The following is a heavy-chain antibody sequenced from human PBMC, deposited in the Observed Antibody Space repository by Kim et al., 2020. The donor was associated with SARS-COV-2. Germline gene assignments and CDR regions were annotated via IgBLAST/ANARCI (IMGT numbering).Heavy chain of an antibody. Sequence: ITTYYADSVKGRFTIYRDNAKSTLYLQMNSLRAEDTAVYYCTRGGAGMDVWGQGTTVTVSS. V-gene: IGHV3-74*01. CDR3: TRGGAGMDV. CDR2: ITT. J-gene: IGHJ6*02.